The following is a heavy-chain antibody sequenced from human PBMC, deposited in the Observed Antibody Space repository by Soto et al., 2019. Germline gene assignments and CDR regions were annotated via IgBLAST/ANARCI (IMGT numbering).Heavy chain of an antibody. D-gene: IGHD6-19*01. J-gene: IGHJ3*02. CDR2: IRSKANSYAT. CDR1: GFTFSGSA. V-gene: IGHV3-73*01. Sequence: GGSLRLSCAASGFTFSGSAMHWVRQASGKGLEWVGRIRSKANSYATAYAASGKGRFTISSDDSKNTAYLQMNSLKTEDTAVYYCTSYSSGWSRIKYNAFDIWGQGTMVTVSS. CDR3: TSYSSGWSRIKYNAFDI.